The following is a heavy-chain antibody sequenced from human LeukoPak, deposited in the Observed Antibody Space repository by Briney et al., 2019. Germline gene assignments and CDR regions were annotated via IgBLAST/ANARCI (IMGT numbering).Heavy chain of an antibody. Sequence: SETLSLTCTVSGGSISSSSYSWGWIRQPPGKGREWIGSIYYSGTTYYNPSLKSRVTISVDTSKIQFSLKLSSVAATDTAVYFCARLRFDFWSGYTHPYFDYWGQGTLVTVSS. CDR1: GGSISSSSYS. V-gene: IGHV4-39*01. CDR2: IYYSGTT. J-gene: IGHJ4*02. D-gene: IGHD3-3*01. CDR3: ARLRFDFWSGYTHPYFDY.